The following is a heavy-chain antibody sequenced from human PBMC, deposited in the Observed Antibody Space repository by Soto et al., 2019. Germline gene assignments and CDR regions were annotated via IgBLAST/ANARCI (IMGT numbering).Heavy chain of an antibody. J-gene: IGHJ4*02. V-gene: IGHV3-23*01. CDR1: GFTFSSYA. Sequence: GGSLRLSCAASGFTFSSYAMSWVRQAPGKGLEWVSAISGSGGSTYYADSVKGRFTISRDNSKNTLYLQMNSLRAEDTAVYYCAKGPGVVIIRYYFDYWGQGTLVTVSS. CDR2: ISGSGGST. CDR3: AKGPGVVIIRYYFDY. D-gene: IGHD3-3*01.